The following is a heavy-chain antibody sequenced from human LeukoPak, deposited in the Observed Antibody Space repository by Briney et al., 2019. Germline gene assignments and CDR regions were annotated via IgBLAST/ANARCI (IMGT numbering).Heavy chain of an antibody. CDR2: ISYSGST. CDR1: GGSISSYY. D-gene: IGHD6-6*01. V-gene: IGHV4-59*01. CDR3: ARGGGISSSPLDFDY. J-gene: IGHJ4*02. Sequence: PSETLSLTCTVSGGSISSYYWSWIRQPPGEGLEWIGYISYSGSTNYNPSLKSRVTISIDTSKNQFSLKLTSVTAADTALYYCARGGGISSSPLDFDYWGRGTLVTVSS.